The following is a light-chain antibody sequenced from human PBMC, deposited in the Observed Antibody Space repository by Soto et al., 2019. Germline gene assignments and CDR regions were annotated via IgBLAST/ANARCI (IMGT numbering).Light chain of an antibody. CDR2: GAS. Sequence: EIVLTQSPGTPSLSPGERATLSCRASQSVSSSYLAWYQQKPGQAPRLLIYGASSRATGIPDRFSGSGSGTDFTLTISRLELEDFAVYYCQQYGSSLWTFGQGTKVEIK. CDR3: QQYGSSLWT. CDR1: QSVSSSY. J-gene: IGKJ1*01. V-gene: IGKV3-20*01.